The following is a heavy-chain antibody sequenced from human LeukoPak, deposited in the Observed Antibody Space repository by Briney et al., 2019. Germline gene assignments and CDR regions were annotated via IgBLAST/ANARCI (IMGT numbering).Heavy chain of an antibody. CDR3: ARARRGATSWFDP. CDR2: INPNSGGT. V-gene: IGHV1-2*02. CDR1: GYTFTGYY. J-gene: IGHJ5*02. Sequence: GASVKVSCKASGYTFTGYYMHWVRQAPGQGLEWMGWINPNSGGTNYAQKFQGRVTMTRDTSISTAYMEVSRLTSDDTAVYYCARARRGATSWFDPWGQGTLVTVSS. D-gene: IGHD1-26*01.